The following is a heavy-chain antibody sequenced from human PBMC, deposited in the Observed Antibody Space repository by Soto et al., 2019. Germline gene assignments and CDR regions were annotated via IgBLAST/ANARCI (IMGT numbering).Heavy chain of an antibody. V-gene: IGHV3-33*01. CDR1: GFIFKHHA. J-gene: IGHJ6*02. D-gene: IGHD1-1*01. Sequence: QVQLVESGGGVVQPGRSLRLSCAASGFIFKHHAMHWVRQAAGKGLEWVAQIWYDGSHTYYTDSVKGRFTISRDNLKDMVYLQMDSLRAEDTAVYYWAGDGQQLAPYAMDVWGQGTTVTVSS. CDR3: AGDGQQLAPYAMDV. CDR2: IWYDGSHT.